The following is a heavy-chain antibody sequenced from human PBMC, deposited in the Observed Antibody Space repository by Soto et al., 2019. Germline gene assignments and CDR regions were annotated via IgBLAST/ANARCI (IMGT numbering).Heavy chain of an antibody. CDR2: IRSKAYGGTT. CDR3: TSTSANYNWNPSY. V-gene: IGHV3-49*03. Sequence: GGSLRLSCTASGFTFGDYAMSWFRQAPGKGLEWVGFIRSKAYGGTTEYAASVKGRFTISRDDSKSIAYLQMNSLKTEDTAVYYCTSTSANYNWNPSYWGQGTLVTVSS. CDR1: GFTFGDYA. J-gene: IGHJ4*02. D-gene: IGHD1-20*01.